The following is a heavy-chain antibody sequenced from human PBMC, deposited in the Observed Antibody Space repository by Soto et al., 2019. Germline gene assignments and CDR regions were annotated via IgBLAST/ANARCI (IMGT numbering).Heavy chain of an antibody. J-gene: IGHJ5*02. D-gene: IGHD2-2*01. CDR2: IYYSGTT. CDR1: GDSITSNSYF. V-gene: IGHV4-39*01. CDR3: ARRRGHCSSTSCPRGVNWFDP. Sequence: PSETLSLTCTVSGDSITSNSYFWAWIRQPPGKGLEWIGSIYYSGTTYYNPSLKSRVTISVDRSKNQFSLKLSSVTAADTAVYYCARRRGHCSSTSCPRGVNWFDPWGQGTLVTVSS.